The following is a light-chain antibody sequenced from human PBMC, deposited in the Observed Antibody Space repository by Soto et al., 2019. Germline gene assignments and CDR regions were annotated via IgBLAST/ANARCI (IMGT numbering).Light chain of an antibody. J-gene: IGLJ3*02. CDR3: CSYAGSSTWV. CDR1: RSDVGSYNL. Sequence: QSALTQPASVSGSPGQSITISCTGTRSDVGSYNLVSWYQQHPGKAPKLMIYEGSKRPSGVSNRFSGSKSGNTASLPISGLQAEDEADYYCCSYAGSSTWVFGGGTKLTVL. V-gene: IGLV2-23*01. CDR2: EGS.